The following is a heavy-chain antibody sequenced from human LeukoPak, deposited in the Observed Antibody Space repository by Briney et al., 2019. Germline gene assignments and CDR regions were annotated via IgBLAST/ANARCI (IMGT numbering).Heavy chain of an antibody. V-gene: IGHV1-18*01. D-gene: IGHD1-26*01. CDR1: GYTFTSYG. J-gene: IGHJ4*02. CDR3: ARDSSGSYYDHLDN. CDR2: ISTHNGNT. Sequence: ASVNVSCKASGYTFTSYGINWVRQAPGQGLEWMGRISTHNGNTNYAQNLQGRVTMTTDTSTSTTYMELSSLRSDDTAVYYCARDSSGSYYDHLDNWGQGTLVTVSS.